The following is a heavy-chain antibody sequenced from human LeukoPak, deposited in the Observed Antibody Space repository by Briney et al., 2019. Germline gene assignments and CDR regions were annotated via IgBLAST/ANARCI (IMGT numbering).Heavy chain of an antibody. Sequence: SGGSLRLSCAASGFTFSSYGMHWVRQAPGKGLEWVAVVSYDGSNKYYGDSVKGRFTISRDNSKNTLYLQMNSLRAEDTAVYYCAKAAQWFGESVDGMDVWGQGTTVTVSS. CDR3: AKAAQWFGESVDGMDV. D-gene: IGHD3-10*01. CDR1: GFTFSSYG. CDR2: VSYDGSNK. V-gene: IGHV3-30*18. J-gene: IGHJ6*02.